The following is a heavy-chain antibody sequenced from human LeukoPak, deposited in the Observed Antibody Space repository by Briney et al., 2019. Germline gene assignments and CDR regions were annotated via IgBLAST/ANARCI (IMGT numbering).Heavy chain of an antibody. J-gene: IGHJ6*03. CDR3: ARGYSSSWYNYYYYMDV. CDR1: GGSISSGGYS. V-gene: IGHV4-39*07. Sequence: SETLSLTCAVSGGSISSGGYSWSWIRQPPGKGLEWIGSIYHSGSTYYNPSLKSRVTISVDTSKNQFSLKLSSVTAADTAVYYCARGYSSSWYNYYYYMDVWGKGTTVTVSS. CDR2: IYHSGST. D-gene: IGHD6-13*01.